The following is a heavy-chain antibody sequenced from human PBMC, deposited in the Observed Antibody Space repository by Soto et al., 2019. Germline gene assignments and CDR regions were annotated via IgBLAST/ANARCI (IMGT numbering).Heavy chain of an antibody. D-gene: IGHD3-3*01. Sequence: SGPTLVNPTETLTLTCTVSGFSLSNARMGVSWIRQPPGKALEWLAHIFSNDEKSYSTSLKSRLTISKDTSKSQVVLTMTNMDPVDTATYYCARIRPDTFTWSGYWYFDDWGQGTLVTVSS. J-gene: IGHJ4*02. CDR2: IFSNDEK. V-gene: IGHV2-26*01. CDR3: ARIRPDTFTWSGYWYFDD. CDR1: GFSLSNARMG.